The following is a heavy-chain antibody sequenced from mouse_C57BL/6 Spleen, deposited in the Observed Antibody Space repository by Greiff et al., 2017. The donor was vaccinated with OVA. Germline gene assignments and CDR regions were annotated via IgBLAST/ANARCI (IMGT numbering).Heavy chain of an antibody. V-gene: IGHV1-69*01. D-gene: IGHD2-4*01. CDR2: IDPSDSYT. CDR1: GYTFTSYW. J-gene: IGHJ2*01. CDR3: ARRNDYDVLDY. Sequence: QVQLQQPGAELVMHGASVKLSCKASGYTFTSYWMHWVKQRPGQGLEWIGEIDPSDSYTNYNQKFKGKSTLTVDKSSSTAYMQLSSLTSEDSAVYYCARRNDYDVLDYWGQGTTLTVSS.